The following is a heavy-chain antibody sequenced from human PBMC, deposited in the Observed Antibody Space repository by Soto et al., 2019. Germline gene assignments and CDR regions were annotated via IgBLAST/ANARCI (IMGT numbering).Heavy chain of an antibody. CDR2: INTEGTST. CDR1: GFTFSSYW. CDR3: ARDPDYGGNYEFDY. V-gene: IGHV3-74*01. Sequence: EVQLVESGGGLVQPGGSLRLSCAASGFTFSSYWMHWVRQAPGKGLVWVSRINTEGTSTSYADSVKGRFTISRDNAKNTLYLQMNSLRAEDTAVYYCARDPDYGGNYEFDYWGQGTLDTVSS. D-gene: IGHD4-17*01. J-gene: IGHJ4*02.